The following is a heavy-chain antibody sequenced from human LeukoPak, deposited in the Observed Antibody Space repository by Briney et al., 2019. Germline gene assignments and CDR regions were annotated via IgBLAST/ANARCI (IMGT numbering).Heavy chain of an antibody. CDR1: GFTFSSYA. D-gene: IGHD3-22*01. V-gene: IGHV3-23*01. Sequence: GGSLRLSCAVSGFTFSSYAMSWVRQAPGKVLEWVSTISGSGGSPYHADSVKGRFTISRDNSKNTLYLQMNSLRAEDTAVYYCARGTYYYDSSGSHSWGQGTLVTVSS. CDR3: ARGTYYYDSSGSHS. CDR2: ISGSGGSP. J-gene: IGHJ4*02.